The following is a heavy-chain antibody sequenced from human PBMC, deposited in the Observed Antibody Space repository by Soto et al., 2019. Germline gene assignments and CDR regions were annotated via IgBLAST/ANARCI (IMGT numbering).Heavy chain of an antibody. CDR2: ISAYNGNT. D-gene: IGHD1-26*01. Sequence: QVQLVQSGAEVKKPGASVKVSCKASGYTFTSYGISWVRQAPGQGLDWMGWISAYNGNTKYAQDVQGRVTMTTDTSTSTAYMELRSLRSDDTAVYYCAREVGLLRTRYYYYGMDVWGQGTTVTVSS. CDR3: AREVGLLRTRYYYYGMDV. J-gene: IGHJ6*02. CDR1: GYTFTSYG. V-gene: IGHV1-18*04.